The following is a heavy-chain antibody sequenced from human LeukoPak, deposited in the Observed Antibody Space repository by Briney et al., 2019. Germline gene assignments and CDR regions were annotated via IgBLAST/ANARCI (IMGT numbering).Heavy chain of an antibody. Sequence: ASVKVSCKASGGTFISYAISWVRQAPGQGLEWMGWMNPNSGNTGYAQKFQGRVTMTRNTSISTAYMELSSLRSEDTAVYYCARGISYYDSSGYVYYFDYWGQGTLVTVSS. CDR1: GGTFISYA. CDR3: ARGISYYDSSGYVYYFDY. CDR2: MNPNSGNT. D-gene: IGHD3-22*01. J-gene: IGHJ4*02. V-gene: IGHV1-8*02.